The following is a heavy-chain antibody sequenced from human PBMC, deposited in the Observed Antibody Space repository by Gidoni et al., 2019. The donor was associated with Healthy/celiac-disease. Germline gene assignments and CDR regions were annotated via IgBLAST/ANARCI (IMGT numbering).Heavy chain of an antibody. Sequence: EWVSAISGTGGSTYYADSVKGRFTISRYNSKNTVYLQMNSLRAEDTAVYYCAKSQDGYYYYGMDVWGQGTTVTVSS. J-gene: IGHJ6*02. CDR3: AKSQDGYYYYGMDV. V-gene: IGHV3-23*01. CDR2: ISGTGGST.